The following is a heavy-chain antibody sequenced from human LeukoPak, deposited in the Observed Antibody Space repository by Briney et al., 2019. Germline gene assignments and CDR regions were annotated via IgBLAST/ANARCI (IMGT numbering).Heavy chain of an antibody. D-gene: IGHD2-2*01. Sequence: ASVTVSCKASVYTFTSYDINWVRQATGQGLEWMGWMNPNSGNTGYAQKFQGRVTITRNTSISTAYMELSSLRSEDTAVYYCARGLGYCSSTSCSGYWGQGTLVTVSS. CDR3: ARGLGYCSSTSCSGY. J-gene: IGHJ4*02. CDR2: MNPNSGNT. V-gene: IGHV1-8*03. CDR1: VYTFTSYD.